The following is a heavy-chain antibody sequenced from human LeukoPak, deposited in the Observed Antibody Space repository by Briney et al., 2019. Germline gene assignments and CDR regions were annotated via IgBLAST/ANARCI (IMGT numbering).Heavy chain of an antibody. CDR3: ARMYYYDSSGYQYYFDY. V-gene: IGHV4-4*07. CDR2: IYTSGST. CDR1: GGSISSYY. D-gene: IGHD3-22*01. J-gene: IGHJ4*02. Sequence: SETLSLTCTVSGGSISSYYWSWIRQPAGKGLEWIGRIYTSGSTNYNPSLTSRVTMSVDTSKNQISLKLSSVTAADTAVYYCARMYYYDSSGYQYYFDYWGQGTLVTVSS.